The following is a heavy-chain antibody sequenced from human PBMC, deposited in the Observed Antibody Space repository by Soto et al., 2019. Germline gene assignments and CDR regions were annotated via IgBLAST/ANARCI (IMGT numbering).Heavy chain of an antibody. Sequence: ASVKVSCKVSVYTLTELSMHWVRQAPGKGLEWMGGFDPEDGETIYAQKFQGRVTMTEDTSTDTAYMELSSLRSEDTAVYYCATLYSSSWFNFDYWGQGTLVTVS. D-gene: IGHD6-13*01. V-gene: IGHV1-24*01. CDR1: VYTLTELS. CDR3: ATLYSSSWFNFDY. J-gene: IGHJ4*02. CDR2: FDPEDGET.